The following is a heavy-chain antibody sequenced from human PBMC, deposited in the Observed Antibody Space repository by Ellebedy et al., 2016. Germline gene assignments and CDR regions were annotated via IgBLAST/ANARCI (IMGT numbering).Heavy chain of an antibody. V-gene: IGHV1-3*01. D-gene: IGHD4-17*01. Sequence: ASVKVSCKASGYTFTRHAIHWVRQAPGQRLEWMGWINAGNGNTKYSQKFQGRVTVTRDTSASTAYMELSSLRSEDTAVYYCARDGPDNDYGDYVSENWFDPWGQGTLVTVSS. CDR2: INAGNGNT. J-gene: IGHJ5*02. CDR3: ARDGPDNDYGDYVSENWFDP. CDR1: GYTFTRHA.